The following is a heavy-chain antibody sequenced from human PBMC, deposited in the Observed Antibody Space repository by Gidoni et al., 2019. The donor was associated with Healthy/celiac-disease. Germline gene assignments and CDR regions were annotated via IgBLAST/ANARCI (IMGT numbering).Heavy chain of an antibody. CDR3: ASLRREYSSGWYASDY. CDR1: ASTFSSYS. Sequence: EVQLVESGRGLVKPGGSLRLSCSASASTFSSYSMNWVRQAPGKGLEWVSSISSSSSYIYYEDSVKGRFTISRDNAKNSLYLQMNSLRAEDTAVYYCASLRREYSSGWYASDYWGQGTLVTVSS. V-gene: IGHV3-21*01. D-gene: IGHD6-19*01. CDR2: ISSSSSYI. J-gene: IGHJ4*02.